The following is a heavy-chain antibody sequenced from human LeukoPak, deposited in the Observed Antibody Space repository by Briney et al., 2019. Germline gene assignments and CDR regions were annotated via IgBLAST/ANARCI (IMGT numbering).Heavy chain of an antibody. V-gene: IGHV3-53*01. J-gene: IGHJ4*02. D-gene: IGHD3-9*01. CDR3: ARGRNYFPIDY. CDR2: VYSSGST. Sequence: GGSLRLSCAASTFIVSSSHMTWVRQTPGKGLGWVSVVYSSGSTFYADSVKGRFTISRDNSRNTLYLQMNSLRAEDTAVYYCARGRNYFPIDYWGQGTLVTVSS. CDR1: TFIVSSSH.